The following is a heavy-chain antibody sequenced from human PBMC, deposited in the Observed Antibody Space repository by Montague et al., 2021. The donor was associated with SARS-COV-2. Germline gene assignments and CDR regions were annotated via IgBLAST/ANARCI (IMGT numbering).Heavy chain of an antibody. CDR2: IYTSGST. CDR3: ARGCSGGSCYPNPFST. D-gene: IGHD2-15*01. CDR1: GGSISSGSYY. V-gene: IGHV4-61*02. Sequence: TLSLTCTVSGGSISSGSYYWSWIRQPAGKGLEWIGRIYTSGSTNYNPSLKSRVTISVDTSKNQFSLKLSSVTAAGTAVHYCARGCSGGSCYPNPFSTWGQGTLVTVSS. J-gene: IGHJ5*02.